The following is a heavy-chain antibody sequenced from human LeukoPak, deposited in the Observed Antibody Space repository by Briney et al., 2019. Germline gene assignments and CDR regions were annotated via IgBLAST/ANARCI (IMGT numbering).Heavy chain of an antibody. CDR2: IYYSGST. V-gene: IGHV4-34*01. CDR1: GGSFSGYD. D-gene: IGHD6-6*01. CDR3: ARAQAARGWDY. J-gene: IGHJ4*02. Sequence: SETLSLTCGVYGGSFSGYDWSWIRQPPGKGLEWIGGIYYSGSTYYNPSLKSRVTISVDKSKNQFSLKLSSVTAADTAVYYCARAQAARGWDYWGQGTLVTVSS.